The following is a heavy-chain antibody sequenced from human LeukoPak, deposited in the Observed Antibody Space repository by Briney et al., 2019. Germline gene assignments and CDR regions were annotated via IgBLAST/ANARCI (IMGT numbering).Heavy chain of an antibody. V-gene: IGHV3-21*04. CDR3: AKVIAYSFYYDSSGLPDY. Sequence: GGSLRLSCAASGFTFSSYSMNWVRQAPGKGLEWVSSISSSSSYIYYADSVKGRFTISRDKSKNTLYLQMNSLRAEDTALYYCAKVIAYSFYYDSSGLPDYWGQGTLVTVSS. D-gene: IGHD3-22*01. CDR2: ISSSSSYI. J-gene: IGHJ4*02. CDR1: GFTFSSYS.